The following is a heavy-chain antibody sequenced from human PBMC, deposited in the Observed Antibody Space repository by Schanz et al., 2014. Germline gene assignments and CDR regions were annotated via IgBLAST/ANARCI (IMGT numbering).Heavy chain of an antibody. J-gene: IGHJ4*02. CDR3: ARDGVDAAAGGNY. Sequence: QILLVQPGPEVKKPGASVKVSCKASGYTFTSYGINWVRQAPGQGLEWMGWISAYNGNTNYAQKLQGRVTMTRDTSTSTVYMELSSLRSEDTAVYYCARDGVDAAAGGNYWGQGTLVTVSS. CDR1: GYTFTSYG. V-gene: IGHV1-18*01. D-gene: IGHD6-13*01. CDR2: ISAYNGNT.